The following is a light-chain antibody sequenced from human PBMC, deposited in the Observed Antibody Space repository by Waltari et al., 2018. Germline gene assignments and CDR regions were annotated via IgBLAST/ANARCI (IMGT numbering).Light chain of an antibody. V-gene: IGKV2-30*02. CDR1: ESLLQSDGNTS. J-gene: IGKJ1*01. CDR3: MQGKNWPWT. CDR2: RVS. Sequence: VVTQSPLSLPVTLGQSASIPCSFRESLLQSDGNTSLSWFQQRPGQSPRRLISRVSNRDSGVPDRFSGSGSATYFTLKISRVEAEDVGIYYCMQGKNWPWTFGQGTRVEIK.